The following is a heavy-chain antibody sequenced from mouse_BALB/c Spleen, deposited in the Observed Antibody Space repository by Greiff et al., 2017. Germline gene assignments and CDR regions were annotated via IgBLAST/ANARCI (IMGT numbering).Heavy chain of an antibody. Sequence: VQLKESGGGLVQPGGSRKLSCAASGFTFSSFGMHWVRQAPEKGLEWVAYISSGSSTIYYADPVKGRFTIARDNPKNTLFLQMTSLRSDDTAMYYCARGGMDYWGQGTSGTVAS. CDR1: GFTFSSFG. V-gene: IGHV5-17*02. CDR2: ISSGSSTI. J-gene: IGHJ4*01. CDR3: ARGGMDY.